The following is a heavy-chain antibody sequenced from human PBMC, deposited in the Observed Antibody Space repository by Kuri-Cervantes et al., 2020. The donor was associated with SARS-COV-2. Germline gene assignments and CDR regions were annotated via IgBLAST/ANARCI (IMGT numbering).Heavy chain of an antibody. V-gene: IGHV4-59*11. CDR3: AREDCSSTSCYGIPYGY. J-gene: IGHJ4*02. Sequence: SETLSLTCTASGGSISSHYWSWIRQPPGKGLEWIGYIYYSGSTNYNPSLKSRVTISVDTSKNQFSLKLSSVTAADTAVYYCAREDCSSTSCYGIPYGYWGQGTLVTVSS. D-gene: IGHD2-2*01. CDR1: GGSISSHY. CDR2: IYYSGST.